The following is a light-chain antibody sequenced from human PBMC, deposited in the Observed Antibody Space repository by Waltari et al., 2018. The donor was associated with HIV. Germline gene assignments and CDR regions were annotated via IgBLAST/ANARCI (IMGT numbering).Light chain of an antibody. CDR3: QQGNNCPWLT. CDR1: RGIGTW. J-gene: IGKJ4*01. V-gene: IGKV1-12*01. CDR2: AAS. Sequence: DIQMTQSPSYVSASVGDRVTITCRASRGIGTWLAWYQPTPGKGPKPLIYAASRLQSGAPSRYSGSGCGTDFTLTITSLQPEDFATDYCQQGNNCPWLTFGGGTKVEIK.